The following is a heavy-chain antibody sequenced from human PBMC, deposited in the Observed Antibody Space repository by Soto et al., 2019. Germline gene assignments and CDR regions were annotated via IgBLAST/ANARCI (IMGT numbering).Heavy chain of an antibody. V-gene: IGHV1-69*02. Sequence: QVQLVQSGAEVKKPGSSVKVSCKTSGGTFSNYTFSWVRQAPGQGLEWMGRIIPILDIANYAQKFQGRVTITADKSTSTAYMELSSLRSEDTAVYYCARGVLKGVGTNWFDPWGQGSLVTVSS. CDR2: IIPILDIA. D-gene: IGHD2-15*01. CDR1: GGTFSNYT. J-gene: IGHJ5*02. CDR3: ARGVLKGVGTNWFDP.